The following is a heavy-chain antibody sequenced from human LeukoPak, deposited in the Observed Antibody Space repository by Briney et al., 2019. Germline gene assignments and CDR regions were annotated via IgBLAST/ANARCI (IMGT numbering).Heavy chain of an antibody. CDR1: GLTVSKNY. D-gene: IGHD3-10*01. Sequence: GGSLRLSCAASGLTVSKNYMSWVRQAPGKGLESVSVIYSGGSTYYADSVRGRFTISRDNSKNTLYLQMNSLRVEDTAVYYCARVGGHWGQGTLVTVSS. CDR2: IYSGGST. V-gene: IGHV3-53*01. CDR3: ARVGGH. J-gene: IGHJ4*02.